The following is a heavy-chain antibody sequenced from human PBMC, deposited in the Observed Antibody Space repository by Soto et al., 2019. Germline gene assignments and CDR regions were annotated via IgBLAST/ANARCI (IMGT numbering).Heavy chain of an antibody. CDR2: IYPGASDT. D-gene: IGHD1-1*01. Sequence: GESLKISCQGSGHKFTTYWINWVRQKPGKGLEWMGIIYPGASDTRYSPSFQGQVTISVDKSINTAYLQWSSLKASDSGIYYCARSDNWNPPTNWFDPWGPGTLVTVSS. J-gene: IGHJ5*02. V-gene: IGHV5-51*01. CDR1: GHKFTTYW. CDR3: ARSDNWNPPTNWFDP.